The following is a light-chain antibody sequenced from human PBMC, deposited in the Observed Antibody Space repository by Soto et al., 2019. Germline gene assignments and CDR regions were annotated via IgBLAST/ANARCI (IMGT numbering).Light chain of an antibody. J-gene: IGLJ1*01. CDR1: SSDVGSYNR. V-gene: IGLV2-18*02. Sequence: QSALAQPASVSGAAGESVAISCTGTSSDVGSYNRVARYQQPPGTAPKLMISEVNNRPSGVPDRFSGSKSGSTASLTISGLQAEDEADYYCSSYTSSNTYVFGTGTKVTVL. CDR2: EVN. CDR3: SSYTSSNTYV.